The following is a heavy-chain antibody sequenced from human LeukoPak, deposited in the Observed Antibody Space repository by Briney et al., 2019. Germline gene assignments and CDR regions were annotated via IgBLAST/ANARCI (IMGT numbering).Heavy chain of an antibody. Sequence: ASVKVSCKASGYTFTSYYMHWVRQAPGQGLEWMGIINPSGGSTSYAQKFQGRATMTRDTSTSTVYMELSSLRSEDTAVYYCARREGVVTGFDYWGQGTLVTVSS. CDR3: ARREGVVTGFDY. CDR2: INPSGGST. V-gene: IGHV1-46*01. J-gene: IGHJ4*02. D-gene: IGHD2-21*02. CDR1: GYTFTSYY.